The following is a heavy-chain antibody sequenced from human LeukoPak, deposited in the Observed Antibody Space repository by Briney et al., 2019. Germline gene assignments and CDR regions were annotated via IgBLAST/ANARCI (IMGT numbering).Heavy chain of an antibody. CDR1: GFTFDDYG. V-gene: IGHV3-20*01. CDR2: INWNGGST. D-gene: IGHD2-2*01. CDR3: ASFLGYCSSVRCYGAFDI. J-gene: IGHJ3*02. Sequence: TGGSLRLSCAASGFTFDDYGMSWVRQAPGKGLEWVSGINWNGGSTGYADSVKGRFTISRDNAKNSLYLQMNSLSAEDTALYHCASFLGYCSSVRCYGAFDIWGQGTMVTVSS.